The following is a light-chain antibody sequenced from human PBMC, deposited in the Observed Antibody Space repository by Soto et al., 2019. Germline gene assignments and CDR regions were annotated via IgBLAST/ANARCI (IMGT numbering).Light chain of an antibody. CDR3: SSYTGRGTF. CDR2: AVT. CDR1: SSDVGGYDQ. J-gene: IGLJ2*01. Sequence: QSALTQPASVSGSPGQSIAISCTGTSSDVGGYDQVSWYQQHPGKAPKLMIYAVTTRPSGVSNRFSGSKSGNTASLTISGLQAGDGADYYCSSYTGRGTFFGGGTKLTVL. V-gene: IGLV2-14*01.